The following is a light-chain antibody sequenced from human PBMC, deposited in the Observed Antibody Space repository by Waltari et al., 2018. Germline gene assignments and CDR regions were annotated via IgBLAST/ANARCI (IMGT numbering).Light chain of an antibody. Sequence: QTVVTQEPSFSVSPGGTGTHTCGLSSGSVSTSYSPSWYQQTPGRAPRTLIYNTNTRSSGVPDRFSGSILGNKAALTITGAQADDESNYYCVLYMTSGISVFGGGTKLTVL. CDR3: VLYMTSGISV. V-gene: IGLV8-61*01. CDR1: SGSVSTSYS. CDR2: NTN. J-gene: IGLJ3*02.